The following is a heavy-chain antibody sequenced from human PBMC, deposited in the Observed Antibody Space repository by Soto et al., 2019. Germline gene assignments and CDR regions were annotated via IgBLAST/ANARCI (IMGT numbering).Heavy chain of an antibody. CDR2: ISGSAGST. CDR1: GFTFRSYA. Sequence: EVQLLESGGGLVQPGGSLRLSCAASGFTFRSYAMNWVRQAPGKGLEWVSAISGSAGSTYYAYSVKGRFTISRDTYKNTLYLTTKTLRAEDTEAYYRDKGHSWSPALALAICDKGTRGKVSP. J-gene: IGHJ3*02. CDR3: DKGHSWSPALALAI. V-gene: IGHV3-23*01.